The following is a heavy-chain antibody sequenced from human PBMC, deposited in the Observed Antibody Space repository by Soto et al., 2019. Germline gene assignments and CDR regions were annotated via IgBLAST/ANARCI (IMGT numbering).Heavy chain of an antibody. CDR1: GFTFSNYG. CDR2: IWYDGSNK. D-gene: IGHD4-17*01. CDR3: AGEDYGDSNDY. J-gene: IGHJ4*02. Sequence: QVQLVESGGGVVQPGRSLRLSCAASGFTFSNYGMHWVRQAPGKGLEWVAVIWYDGSNKYYADSVKGRFTISRENYTNTLDRQMNSLRVEETAVYYCAGEDYGDSNDYWGQGTLVTVFS. V-gene: IGHV3-33*01.